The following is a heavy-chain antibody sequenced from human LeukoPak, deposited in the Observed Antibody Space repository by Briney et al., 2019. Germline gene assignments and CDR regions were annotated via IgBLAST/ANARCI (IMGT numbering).Heavy chain of an antibody. D-gene: IGHD3-22*01. CDR3: AASASYYDSSAATPDY. CDR2: IYYSGST. V-gene: IGHV4-31*03. J-gene: IGHJ4*02. CDR1: GGSISSGGYY. Sequence: SETLSLTCTVSGGSISSGGYYWSWIRQHPGKGLEWIGYIYYSGSTYYNPSLKSRVTISVDTSKNQFSLKLSSVSAADTAVYYCAASASYYDSSAATPDYWGQGTLVTVSS.